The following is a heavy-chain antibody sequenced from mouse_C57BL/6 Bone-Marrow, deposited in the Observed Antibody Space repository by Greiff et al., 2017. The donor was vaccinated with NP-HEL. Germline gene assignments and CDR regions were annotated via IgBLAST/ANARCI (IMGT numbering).Heavy chain of an antibody. V-gene: IGHV2-2*01. J-gene: IGHJ1*03. D-gene: IGHD1-1*01. CDR2: IWSGGST. CDR3: ARNPHYYGSSLWYFDV. CDR1: GFSLTSYG. Sequence: VKLMESGPGLVQPSHCLSITCTVSGFSLTSYGVHWVRQSPGKGLEWLGVIWSGGSTDYNAAFISRLSISKDNSKSQVFFKMNSLQADDTAIYYCARNPHYYGSSLWYFDVWGTGTTVTVSS.